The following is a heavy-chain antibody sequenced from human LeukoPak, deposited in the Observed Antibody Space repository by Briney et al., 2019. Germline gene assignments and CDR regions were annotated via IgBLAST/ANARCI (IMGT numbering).Heavy chain of an antibody. CDR2: ISPGGTT. CDR3: ARHFDY. J-gene: IGHJ4*02. V-gene: IGHV4-4*02. CDR1: GFTFSNHW. Sequence: PGGSLRLSCAASGFTFSNHWMHWVRQAPGKGLEWIGEISPGGTTNYNMSLTSRVTISLDKAKNHLSLTLNSVTAADTAVYYCARHFDYWGQGALVTVSS.